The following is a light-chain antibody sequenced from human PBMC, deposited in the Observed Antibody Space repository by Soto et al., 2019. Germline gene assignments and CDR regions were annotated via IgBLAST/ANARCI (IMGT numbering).Light chain of an antibody. J-gene: IGKJ1*01. CDR3: QQYNSYS. V-gene: IGKV1-16*01. CDR1: QDISDY. CDR2: HAS. Sequence: DIQMTQSPSSLSASVGGRVTITCQASQDISDYLNWYQQKPGTAPKVLIYHASNLQSGVPSRFSGSGSGTEFTLTISSLQPDDFATYYCQQYNSYSFGQGTKVDIK.